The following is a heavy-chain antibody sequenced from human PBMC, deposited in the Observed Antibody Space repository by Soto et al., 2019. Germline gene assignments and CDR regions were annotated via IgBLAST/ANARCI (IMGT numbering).Heavy chain of an antibody. CDR1: GGSFSGYY. V-gene: IGHV4-34*01. Sequence: SETLSLTCAVYGGSFSGYYWSWIRQPPGKGLEWIGEINHSGSTNYNPSLKSRVTISVDTSKNQFSLRLSSVTAADTAVYYCARGPSIVVVPAAMSHYYYYMDVWGKGTTVTVSS. D-gene: IGHD2-2*01. CDR2: INHSGST. CDR3: ARGPSIVVVPAAMSHYYYYMDV. J-gene: IGHJ6*03.